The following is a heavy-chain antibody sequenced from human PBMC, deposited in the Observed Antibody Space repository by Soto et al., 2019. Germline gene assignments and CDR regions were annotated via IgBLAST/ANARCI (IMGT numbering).Heavy chain of an antibody. CDR1: GGTFSGTA. V-gene: IGHV1-69*19. CDR2: IFPVFAAA. Sequence: QVQLVQSGAEMKKPGSSVKVSCKTSGGTFSGTAINWVRQAPGQGPEWMGGIFPVFAAAHYPQKFQGRVTITADESTGTVYLQLNSLTSDDTAVYLCARAAQVNTSAFVYWGQGTLVTVSS. D-gene: IGHD3-22*01. CDR3: ARAAQVNTSAFVY. J-gene: IGHJ4*02.